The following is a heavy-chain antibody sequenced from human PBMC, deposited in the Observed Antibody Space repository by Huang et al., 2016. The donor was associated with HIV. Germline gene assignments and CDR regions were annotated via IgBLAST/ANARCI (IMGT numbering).Heavy chain of an antibody. CDR2: MNPNTGNT. D-gene: IGHD4-17*01. J-gene: IGHJ4*02. CDR1: GYTFTNYD. V-gene: IGHV1-8*02. CDR3: ARSAYGDLDY. Sequence: QVHLVQSGAEVKKPGASVKVSCKASGYTFTNYDSNWVRQAPGRGLGGMGWMNPNTGNTGFAQSVQGRVTMTRKTSITTAYMELTSLTSEDTAVYYCARSAYGDLDYWGLGTLVIVSS.